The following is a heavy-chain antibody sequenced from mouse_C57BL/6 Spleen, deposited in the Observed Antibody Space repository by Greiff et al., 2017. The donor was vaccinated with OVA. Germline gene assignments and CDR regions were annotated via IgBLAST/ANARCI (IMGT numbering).Heavy chain of an antibody. CDR1: GFTFSDYG. Sequence: EVMLVESGGGLVKPGASLKLSCAASGFTFSDYGMHWVRQAPEKGLEWVGYISRGSSTIYYADTVKGRFTISRDNAKNTLFLQRSRLRSEDTAMYYCARGDYDEGYAMDYWGQGTSVTVAS. D-gene: IGHD2-4*01. J-gene: IGHJ4*01. V-gene: IGHV5-17*01. CDR2: ISRGSSTI. CDR3: ARGDYDEGYAMDY.